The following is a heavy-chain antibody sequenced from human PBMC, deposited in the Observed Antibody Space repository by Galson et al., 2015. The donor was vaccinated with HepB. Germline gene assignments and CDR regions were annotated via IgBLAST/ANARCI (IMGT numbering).Heavy chain of an antibody. D-gene: IGHD3-10*01. CDR3: ARRGYYYGSGRSPVYYYYGMDV. CDR1: GFTFSTYA. V-gene: IGHV3-30-3*01. J-gene: IGHJ6*02. Sequence: LRLSCAASGFTFSTYAMHWVRQAPGKGLEWVAVISYDGSNKYYADSVKGRFTISRDNSKNTLYLQMNTLRAEDTAVYYCARRGYYYGSGRSPVYYYYGMDVWGQGTTVTVSS. CDR2: ISYDGSNK.